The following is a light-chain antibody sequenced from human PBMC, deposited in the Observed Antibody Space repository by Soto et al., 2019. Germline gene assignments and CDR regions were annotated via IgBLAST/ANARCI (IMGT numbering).Light chain of an antibody. V-gene: IGKV3-20*01. CDR3: QLYGNSPPSFT. J-gene: IGKJ3*01. Sequence: EIVLTQSPGTLSLSPGERATLSCMARQGVSSAYLAWYQQKPGQAPSLLIYGATDRATGIPDRFSGSGSETDFTLTISRLEPEDFAVYYSQLYGNSPPSFTFGPGTKVDIK. CDR1: QGVSSAY. CDR2: GAT.